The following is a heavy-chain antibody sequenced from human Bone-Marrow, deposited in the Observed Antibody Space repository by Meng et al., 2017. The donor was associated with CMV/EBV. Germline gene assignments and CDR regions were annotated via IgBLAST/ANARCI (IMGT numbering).Heavy chain of an antibody. CDR2: INHSGST. Sequence: GSLRLSCAVYGGSFSGYYWSWIRQPPGKGLEWIGEINHSGSTNYNPSLKSRVTISVDTSKNQFSLKLSSVTAADTAVYYCARDYQYSSSWYTYYYYYGMDVWGQGTTVTVSS. J-gene: IGHJ6*02. V-gene: IGHV4-34*01. D-gene: IGHD6-13*01. CDR3: ARDYQYSSSWYTYYYYYGMDV. CDR1: GGSFSGYY.